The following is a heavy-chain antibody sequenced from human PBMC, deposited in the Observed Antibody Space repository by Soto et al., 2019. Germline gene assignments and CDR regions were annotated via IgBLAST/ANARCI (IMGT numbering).Heavy chain of an antibody. CDR2: IRQDGGAQ. CDR1: GFTFTTYW. V-gene: IGHV3-7*03. CDR3: VRGGHSSGRYLGSS. D-gene: IGHD3-10*01. J-gene: IGHJ5*02. Sequence: VGSLRFSCVASGFTFTTYWMSWVRQAPGKGLQWVANIRQDGGAQYYVDSVKGRFTISSDNAKNSVYLQMDSLRVEDTAVYYCVRGGHSSGRYLGSSWGQGILVTVSS.